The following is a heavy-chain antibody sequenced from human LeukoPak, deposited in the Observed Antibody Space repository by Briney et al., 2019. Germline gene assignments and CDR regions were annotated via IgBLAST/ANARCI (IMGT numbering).Heavy chain of an antibody. CDR3: ARGGIAAADTDY. Sequence: TLSLTCTVSGGSISSGDYYWSWIRQPPGKGLEWIGYIYYSGSTYYNPSLKSRVTISVDTSKNQFSLKLSSVTAADTAVYYCARGGIAAADTDYWGQGTLVTVSS. CDR2: IYYSGST. D-gene: IGHD6-13*01. V-gene: IGHV4-30-4*08. CDR1: GGSISSGDYY. J-gene: IGHJ4*02.